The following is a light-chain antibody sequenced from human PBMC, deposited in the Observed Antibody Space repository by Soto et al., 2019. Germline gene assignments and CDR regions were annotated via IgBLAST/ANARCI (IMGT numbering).Light chain of an antibody. CDR3: ELYGSSPYT. Sequence: EIVLTQSPATLSLSPGERATLSCGASQGVSSSYLAWYQQKPGLAPRLLIYDASSRATGIPDRFSVSGSGTDFTLTISRQEPEDFAVYYCELYGSSPYTFGQGTKLEIK. CDR1: QGVSSSY. CDR2: DAS. V-gene: IGKV3D-20*01. J-gene: IGKJ2*01.